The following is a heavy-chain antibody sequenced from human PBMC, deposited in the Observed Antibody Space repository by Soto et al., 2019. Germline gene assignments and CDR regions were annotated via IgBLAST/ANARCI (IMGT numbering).Heavy chain of an antibody. V-gene: IGHV5-51*01. D-gene: IGHD3-9*01. Sequence: PGESLKISCKGSGYSFTSYWIGWVRQMPGKGLEWMGIIYPGDSDTRYSPSFQGQVTISADKSISTAYLQWSSLKASDTAMYYCAKTRDYDILTAPVFDIWGQGTMVTVSS. CDR1: GYSFTSYW. CDR2: IYPGDSDT. J-gene: IGHJ3*02. CDR3: AKTRDYDILTAPVFDI.